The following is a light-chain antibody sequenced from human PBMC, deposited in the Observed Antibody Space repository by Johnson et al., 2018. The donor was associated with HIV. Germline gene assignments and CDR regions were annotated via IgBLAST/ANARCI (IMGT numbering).Light chain of an antibody. J-gene: IGLJ1*01. V-gene: IGLV1-51*01. CDR1: SSNIENNY. CDR3: GTWDSSLMAYV. Sequence: HSVLTQPPSVSAASGQRVDISCSGSSSNIENNYLSWYQQLPHTAPRLLISDNNKRPSGIPDRFSGSKSGTSATLGITVLQTGDEADYYCGTWDSSLMAYVFGTGTKVTVL. CDR2: DNN.